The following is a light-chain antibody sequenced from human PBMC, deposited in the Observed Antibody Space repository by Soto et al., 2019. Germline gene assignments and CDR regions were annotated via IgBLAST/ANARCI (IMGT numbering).Light chain of an antibody. Sequence: QSALTQPHSASGSPGQSVAISCTGTSSDVGGYHHVSWYQQHPGKAPKLMIYEVNKRPSGVPDRFSGSKSGNTASLTVSGLQAEEEAYYYCSSYAGSSNVFGTGTKVTVL. V-gene: IGLV2-8*01. J-gene: IGLJ1*01. CDR1: SSDVGGYHH. CDR2: EVN. CDR3: SSYAGSSNV.